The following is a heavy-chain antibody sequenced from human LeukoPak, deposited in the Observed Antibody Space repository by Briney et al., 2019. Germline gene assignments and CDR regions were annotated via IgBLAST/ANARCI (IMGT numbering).Heavy chain of an antibody. J-gene: IGHJ4*02. Sequence: GGSLRLSCAASGFTFSSYSMSWVRQAPGKGLEWVSYISSSSSTIYYADSVKGRFTISRDNAKNSLYLQMNSLRAADTAVYYCATSRTLDYWGQGTLVTVSS. CDR1: GFTFSSYS. V-gene: IGHV3-48*04. CDR3: ATSRTLDY. D-gene: IGHD2-2*01. CDR2: ISSSSSTI.